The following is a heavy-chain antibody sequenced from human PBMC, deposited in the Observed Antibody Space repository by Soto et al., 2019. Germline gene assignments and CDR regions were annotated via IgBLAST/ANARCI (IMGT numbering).Heavy chain of an antibody. CDR2: ISAYNGNT. Sequence: GASVKVSCMASGYTFTSYGISWVRQAPGQGLEWMGWISAYNGNTNYAQKLQGRVTMTTDTSTSTAYMELRSLRSDDTAVYYCARFLQWLAPAAFDIWGQGTMVTVSS. J-gene: IGHJ3*02. CDR1: GYTFTSYG. CDR3: ARFLQWLAPAAFDI. V-gene: IGHV1-18*01. D-gene: IGHD6-19*01.